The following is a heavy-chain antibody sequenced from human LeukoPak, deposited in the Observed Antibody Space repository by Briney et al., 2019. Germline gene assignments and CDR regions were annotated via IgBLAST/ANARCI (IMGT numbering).Heavy chain of an antibody. J-gene: IGHJ5*02. CDR2: INAANGSI. V-gene: IGHV1-3*01. Sequence: ASAKVSCKASGYTFTSYAIHWVRQAPGQRLEWMGWINAANGSIKYSQKFQGRVTVTRDTSASTAYMELSSLRSEDTAIYYCARDLVGYKNWFDPWGQGTLVTVSS. CDR3: ARDLVGYKNWFDP. D-gene: IGHD2-15*01. CDR1: GYTFTSYA.